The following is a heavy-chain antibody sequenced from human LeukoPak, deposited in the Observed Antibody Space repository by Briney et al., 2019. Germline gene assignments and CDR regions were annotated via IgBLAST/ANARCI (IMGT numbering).Heavy chain of an antibody. Sequence: GGSLRLSCTAAGFTFNNHAMTWVRQAPGKGLEWVAVISDSGSWASYADSVRGRFTIARDDSKNTLYLQMSSLRVEDTAIYYCVRERMNVLRFLEWSTFDYWGQGTLAIVSS. CDR2: ISDSGSWA. D-gene: IGHD3-3*01. CDR1: GFTFNNHA. CDR3: VRERMNVLRFLEWSTFDY. V-gene: IGHV3-23*01. J-gene: IGHJ4*02.